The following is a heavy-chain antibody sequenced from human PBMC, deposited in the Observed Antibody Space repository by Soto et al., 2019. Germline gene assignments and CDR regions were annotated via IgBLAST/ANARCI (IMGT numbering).Heavy chain of an antibody. J-gene: IGHJ4*02. V-gene: IGHV3-23*01. CDR1: GFTFSSYA. CDR2: LSGSGGSS. Sequence: EVQLLVSGGGLVQPGGSLRLSCTASGFTFSSYAMSWVRQAPGEGLEWVSTLSGSGGSSYYADSVKGRFTISRDNSKNTLYLQLYTLRAEHTAIYYCAPGVAYNNGWYKQFDYWGLGTLVTASS. CDR3: APGVAYNNGWYKQFDY. D-gene: IGHD6-19*01.